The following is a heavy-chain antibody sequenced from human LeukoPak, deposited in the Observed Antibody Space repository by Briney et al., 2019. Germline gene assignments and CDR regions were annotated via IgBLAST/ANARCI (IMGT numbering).Heavy chain of an antibody. CDR2: IYYSGST. CDR1: GGSISGYY. Sequence: SETLSLTCSVSGGSISGYYWXXXXXXXXXXXXXXGYIYYSGSTNYNPSLKXRVSISGDMSKNQISLKVESVTAADTAVYYCARLRGRSGSYSVDPWGQGTLVTVSS. J-gene: IGHJ5*02. V-gene: IGHV4-59*01. D-gene: IGHD3-10*01. CDR3: ARLRGRSGSYSVDP.